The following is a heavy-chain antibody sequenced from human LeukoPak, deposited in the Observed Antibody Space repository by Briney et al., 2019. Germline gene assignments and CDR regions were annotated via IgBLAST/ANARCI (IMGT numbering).Heavy chain of an antibody. CDR2: IYTSGST. D-gene: IGHD2-2*01. J-gene: IGHJ3*02. V-gene: IGHV4-61*02. CDR1: GGSISSGSYY. CDR3: ARDRRYCSSTSCYAFDI. Sequence: PSQTLSLICTVSGGSISSGSYYWRWIRQPAGKGLEWIGRIYTSGSTNYNPSLKSRVTISVDTSKNQFSLKLSSVTAADTAVYYCARDRRYCSSTSCYAFDIWGQGTMVTVSS.